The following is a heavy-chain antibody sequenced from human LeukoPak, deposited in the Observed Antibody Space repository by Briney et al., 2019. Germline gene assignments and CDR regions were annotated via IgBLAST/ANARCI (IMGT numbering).Heavy chain of an antibody. D-gene: IGHD3-10*01. CDR3: AVLRGNNC. Sequence: GGSLRLSCAASGFTFSSYAMSWVRQAPGKGLEWVSSISSSSSYIYYADSVKGRFTISRDNAKNSLYLQMNSLRAEDTAVYCFAVLRGNNCWGQGTLVTVSS. CDR1: GFTFSSYA. J-gene: IGHJ4*02. CDR2: ISSSSSYI. V-gene: IGHV3-21*01.